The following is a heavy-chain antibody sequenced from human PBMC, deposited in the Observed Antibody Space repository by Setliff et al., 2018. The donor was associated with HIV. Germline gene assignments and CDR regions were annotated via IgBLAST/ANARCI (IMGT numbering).Heavy chain of an antibody. CDR1: GYTFTTYA. CDR3: ARDGGDTAMVSYYYYYYMDV. CDR2: INAGNGDT. Sequence: ASVKVSCKASGYTFTTYAIHWVRQAPGQRLEWTGWINAGNGDTKYSQKFQGRVTITRDTSASTAYMELSSLRSEDTAVYYCARDGGDTAMVSYYYYYYMDVWGKGTTVTVSS. D-gene: IGHD5-18*01. J-gene: IGHJ6*03. V-gene: IGHV1-3*01.